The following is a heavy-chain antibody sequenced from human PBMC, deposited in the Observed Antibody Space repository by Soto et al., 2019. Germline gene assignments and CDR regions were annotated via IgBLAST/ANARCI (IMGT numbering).Heavy chain of an antibody. CDR2: ISGSGGST. D-gene: IGHD3-22*01. CDR1: GFTFSSYA. Sequence: GGSLRLSCAASGFTFSSYAMSWVRQAPGKGLEWVSAISGSGGSTYYADSVKGRFTISRDNSKNTLYLQMNSLRAEDTAVYYCAKDREYYYDSSGYYYAPPYYYYGMDVWGQGTTVTVSS. J-gene: IGHJ6*02. CDR3: AKDREYYYDSSGYYYAPPYYYYGMDV. V-gene: IGHV3-23*01.